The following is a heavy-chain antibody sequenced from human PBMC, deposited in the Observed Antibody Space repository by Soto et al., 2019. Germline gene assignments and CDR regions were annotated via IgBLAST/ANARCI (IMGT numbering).Heavy chain of an antibody. J-gene: IGHJ4*02. D-gene: IGHD5-18*01. CDR2: ISGSAGST. CDR1: GLTFSNYA. CDR3: AKDGYTDGQPGY. V-gene: IGHV3-23*01. Sequence: EVQLLESGGGLVQPGGSLRLSCAASGLTFSNYAMTWVRQAPGKGLEWVSAISGSAGSTYYADSVKGRFTISRDNSKNTLYLQMNSLSAEDTAVYYCAKDGYTDGQPGYWGQGTLVTVCS.